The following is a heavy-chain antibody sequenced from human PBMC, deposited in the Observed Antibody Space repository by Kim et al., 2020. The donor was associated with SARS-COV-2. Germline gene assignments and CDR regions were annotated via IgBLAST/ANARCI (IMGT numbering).Heavy chain of an antibody. CDR3: ARKYNWNYEYAFDI. D-gene: IGHD1-7*01. J-gene: IGHJ3*02. CDR1: GYTFTGYY. CDR2: INPNSGGT. V-gene: IGHV1-2*02. Sequence: ASVKVSCKASGYTFTGYYMHWVRQAPGQGLEWMGWINPNSGGTNYAQKFQGRVTMTRDTSISTAYMELSRLRSDDTAVYYCARKYNWNYEYAFDIWGQGTMVTVSS.